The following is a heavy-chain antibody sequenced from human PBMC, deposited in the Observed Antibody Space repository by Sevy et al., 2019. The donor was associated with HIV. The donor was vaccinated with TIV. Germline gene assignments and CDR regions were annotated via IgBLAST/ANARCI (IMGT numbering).Heavy chain of an antibody. D-gene: IGHD2-8*01. CDR1: GFDFFNAW. CDR2: IRSKTDGETT. V-gene: IGHV3-15*07. CDR3: TTDTYISNH. J-gene: IGHJ1*01. Sequence: GGSLRLSCAASGFDFFNAWMNWVRQAPGKGLEWVGRIRSKTDGETTDFAGPVKGRFTISRDDSKNTLFLEMNSLKIEDTAVYYCTTDTYISNHWGLGTLVTVSS.